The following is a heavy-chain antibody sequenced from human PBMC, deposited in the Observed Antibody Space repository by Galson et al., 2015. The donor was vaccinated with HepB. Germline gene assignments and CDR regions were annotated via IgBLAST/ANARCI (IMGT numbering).Heavy chain of an antibody. CDR1: GYSFTNYW. V-gene: IGHV5-10-1*01. Sequence: QSGAEVKKPGESLRISCEGSGYSFTNYWISWVRQMPGKGLEWIGRIDPSESYTNYSPSFQGHVTISADKSISTAYLQWSSLKASDSAIYYCARQAAQWLPPDHWGQGTLVTVSS. CDR2: IDPSESYT. D-gene: IGHD6-19*01. J-gene: IGHJ4*02. CDR3: ARQAAQWLPPDH.